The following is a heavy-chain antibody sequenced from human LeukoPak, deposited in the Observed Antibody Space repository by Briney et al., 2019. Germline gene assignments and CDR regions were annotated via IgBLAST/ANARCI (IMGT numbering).Heavy chain of an antibody. D-gene: IGHD3-22*01. CDR3: AREVPYNYYDSSGYFDY. CDR1: GFTFSSYW. V-gene: IGHV3-48*02. Sequence: GGSLRLSCAASGFTFSSYWMNWVRQAPGKGLEWVSYISSSSSTIYYADSVKGRFTISRDNAKNSLYLQMNSLRDEDTAVYYCAREVPYNYYDSSGYFDYWGQGTLVTVSS. CDR2: ISSSSSTI. J-gene: IGHJ4*02.